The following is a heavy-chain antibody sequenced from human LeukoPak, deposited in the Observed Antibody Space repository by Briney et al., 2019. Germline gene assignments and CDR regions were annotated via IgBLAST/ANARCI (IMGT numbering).Heavy chain of an antibody. CDR1: GYSINSGYY. D-gene: IGHD1/OR15-1a*01. Sequence: PSETLSLTXDVSGYSINSGYYWGWIRQPPGKGLEWIASIYHSGSTYYNPSLKSRVTISIDTSKNQFSLKLSSVTAADTAVYYCARNNPSRGFDPWGQGTLVTVSS. J-gene: IGHJ5*02. CDR2: IYHSGST. V-gene: IGHV4-38-2*01. CDR3: ARNNPSRGFDP.